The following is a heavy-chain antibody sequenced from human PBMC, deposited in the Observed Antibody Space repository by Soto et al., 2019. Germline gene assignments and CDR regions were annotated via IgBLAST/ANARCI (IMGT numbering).Heavy chain of an antibody. CDR3: ASNGATTYYYDRIDPYYYYGMDV. CDR2: INPNGGST. V-gene: IGHV1-46*01. CDR1: ADTFTSYY. J-gene: IGHJ6*02. Sequence: ASVKVSCKAPADTFTSYYIHWVRQAPGHGLEWMGIINPNGGSTRFAQTFQGRITMTTDTSTSTVYMELRSLRSEDTAVYYCASNGATTYYYDRIDPYYYYGMDVWGQGTTVTVSS. D-gene: IGHD3-22*01.